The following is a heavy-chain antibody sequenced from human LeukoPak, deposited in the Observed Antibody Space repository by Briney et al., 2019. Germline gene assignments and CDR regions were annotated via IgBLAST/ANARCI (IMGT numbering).Heavy chain of an antibody. CDR1: GGSISSYY. J-gene: IGHJ4*02. Sequence: SETLSLTCTVSGGSISSYYWSWIRQPPGKGLEWIGYIYYSGSTSYNPSLKSRVTISVDTSKNQFSLKLSSVTAADTAVYYCARGEQWLVFDYWGQGTLVTVSS. V-gene: IGHV4-59*01. CDR2: IYYSGST. CDR3: ARGEQWLVFDY. D-gene: IGHD6-19*01.